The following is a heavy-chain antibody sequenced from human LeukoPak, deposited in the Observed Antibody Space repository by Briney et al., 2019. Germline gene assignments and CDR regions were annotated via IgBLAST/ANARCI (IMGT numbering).Heavy chain of an antibody. CDR1: GFTFSSYA. Sequence: SGGSLRLSCAASGFTFSSYAMSWVRQAPGKGLEWVSAISGSGGSTYYADSVKGRFTISGDNSKNTLYLQMNSLRAEDTAVYYCAKGLSAVAGTILFDYWGQGTLVTVSS. CDR2: ISGSGGST. CDR3: AKGLSAVAGTILFDY. J-gene: IGHJ4*02. V-gene: IGHV3-23*01. D-gene: IGHD6-19*01.